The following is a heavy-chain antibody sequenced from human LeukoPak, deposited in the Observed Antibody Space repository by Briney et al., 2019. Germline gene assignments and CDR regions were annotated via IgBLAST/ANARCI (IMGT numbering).Heavy chain of an antibody. Sequence: GGSLRLSCAASGLTVSSTYMSWVRQAPGKGLEWVTVIYSDGSTYYADSVKGRFTISRDNSKNALYLQMNSLRAEDTAAYFCARRPDYGGTPTFDYWGQGTLVTVSS. CDR1: GLTVSSTY. D-gene: IGHD4-23*01. CDR3: ARRPDYGGTPTFDY. J-gene: IGHJ4*02. CDR2: IYSDGST. V-gene: IGHV3-66*01.